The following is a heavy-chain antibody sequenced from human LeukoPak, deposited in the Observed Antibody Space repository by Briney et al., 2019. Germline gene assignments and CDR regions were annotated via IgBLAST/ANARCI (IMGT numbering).Heavy chain of an antibody. V-gene: IGHV3-21*01. CDR2: ISSSSSYI. CDR1: GFTFSSYG. CDR3: AKEIWPTGTFPGRTYFDY. D-gene: IGHD4-17*01. J-gene: IGHJ4*02. Sequence: GGTLRLSCAASGFTFSSYGMSWVRQAPGKGLEWVSFISSSSSYIYYADSVKGRFTISRDNAKNSLYLQMNSLRAEDTAVYYCAKEIWPTGTFPGRTYFDYWGQGTLVTVSS.